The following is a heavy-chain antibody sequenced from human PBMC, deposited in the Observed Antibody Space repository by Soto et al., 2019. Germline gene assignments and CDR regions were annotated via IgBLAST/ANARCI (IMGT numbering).Heavy chain of an antibody. V-gene: IGHV3-15*01. CDR2: IKSKTDGGTT. CDR1: GFTFSNAW. CDR3: TTGLRYFDWTFDY. D-gene: IGHD3-9*01. J-gene: IGHJ4*02. Sequence: GSLRLSCAASGFTFSNAWMSWVRQAPGKGLEWVGRIKSKTDGGTTDYAAPVKGRFTISRDDSKHTLYLPMNSLKTEDTAVYYCTTGLRYFDWTFDYWGQGTLVTVAS.